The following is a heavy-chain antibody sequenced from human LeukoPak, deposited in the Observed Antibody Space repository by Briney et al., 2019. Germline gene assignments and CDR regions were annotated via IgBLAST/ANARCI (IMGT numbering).Heavy chain of an antibody. Sequence: PGGSLRLSCAASGFTFNSYAMSWVRQAPGKGLEWVSAISGSGGSTYYADSVKGRFTISRDNSKNTLYLQMNSLRAEDTAVYYCAKVQYYYDSSGYYLSQYYFDYWGQGTLVTVSS. D-gene: IGHD3-22*01. CDR1: GFTFNSYA. J-gene: IGHJ4*02. V-gene: IGHV3-23*01. CDR2: ISGSGGST. CDR3: AKVQYYYDSSGYYLSQYYFDY.